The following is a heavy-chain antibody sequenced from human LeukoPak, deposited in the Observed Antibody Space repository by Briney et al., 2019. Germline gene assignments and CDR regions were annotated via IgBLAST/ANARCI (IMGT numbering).Heavy chain of an antibody. CDR3: ARVGIAVAGSDY. J-gene: IGHJ4*02. CDR2: MNPNSGNT. V-gene: IGHV1-8*01. D-gene: IGHD6-19*01. Sequence: ASVKVSCKASGYTFTSYDINWVRQATGQGLEWMGWMNPNSGNTGYAQKFQGRVTMTRNTSISTAYMELSSLRSEDTAVYYRARVGIAVAGSDYWGQGTLVTVSS. CDR1: GYTFTSYD.